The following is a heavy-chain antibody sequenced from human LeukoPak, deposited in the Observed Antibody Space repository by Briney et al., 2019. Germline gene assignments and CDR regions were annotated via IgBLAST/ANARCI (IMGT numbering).Heavy chain of an antibody. D-gene: IGHD5-18*01. CDR1: GGSISSSSYY. Sequence: SETLSLTCTVSGGSISSSSYYWGWIRQPPGKGLEWFGSIYYGGSTYYNPSLKSRVTISVDTSKNQFSLRLRSVTAADTAVYYCARRKVHTDMVRRREYNWFDPWGQGTLVTVSS. CDR2: IYYGGST. CDR3: ARRKVHTDMVRRREYNWFDP. J-gene: IGHJ5*02. V-gene: IGHV4-39*01.